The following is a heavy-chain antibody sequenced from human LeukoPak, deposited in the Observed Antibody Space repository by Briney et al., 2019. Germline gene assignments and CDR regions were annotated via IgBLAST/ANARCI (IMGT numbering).Heavy chain of an antibody. CDR1: GFTVSSNY. CDR2: IYSGGST. V-gene: IGHV3-53*01. CDR3: ARALRGPGDY. D-gene: IGHD4-17*01. J-gene: IGHJ4*02. Sequence: PGGSLRLSCAASGFTVSSNYMSWVRQAPGKGLEWVSVIYSGGSTYYADSVKGRFTISRDNAKNSLYLQMNSLRAEDTAVYYCARALRGPGDYWGQGTLVTVSS.